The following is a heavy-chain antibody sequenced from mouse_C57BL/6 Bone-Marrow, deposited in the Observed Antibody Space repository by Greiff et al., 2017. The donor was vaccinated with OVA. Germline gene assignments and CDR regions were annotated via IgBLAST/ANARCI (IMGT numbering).Heavy chain of an antibody. CDR3: AIRWLLPYYYAMDY. Sequence: EVQLQQSGPELVKPGASVKIPCKASGYTFTDYNMDWVKQSHGKSLEWIGDINPNNGGTIYNQKFKGKATLTVDKSSSTAYMELRSLTSEDTAVYYCAIRWLLPYYYAMDYWGQGTSVTVSS. CDR2: INPNNGGT. CDR1: GYTFTDYN. V-gene: IGHV1-18*01. D-gene: IGHD2-3*01. J-gene: IGHJ4*01.